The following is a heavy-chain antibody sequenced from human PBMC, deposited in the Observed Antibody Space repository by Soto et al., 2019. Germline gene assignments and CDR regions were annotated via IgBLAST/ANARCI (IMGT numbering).Heavy chain of an antibody. CDR2: IIPIFGTA. J-gene: IGHJ6*02. CDR3: VSGSEINGGDYYYYAMDV. V-gene: IGHV1-69*01. Sequence: QVQLVQSGAEVKKPGSSVKVSCKASGGTLSTYAVSWVRQAPGQGLEWMGGIIPIFGTANYAQRFQGRVTVTADESTRTVYMELSSLRSEDTALYYCVSGSEINGGDYYYYAMDVWGQGTTVTVSS. CDR1: GGTLSTYA.